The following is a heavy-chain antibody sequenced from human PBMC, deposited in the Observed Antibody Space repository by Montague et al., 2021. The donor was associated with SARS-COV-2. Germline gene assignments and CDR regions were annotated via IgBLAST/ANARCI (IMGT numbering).Heavy chain of an antibody. CDR3: ARSGPHDYADYYYCGMDV. Sequence: QSGAEVKKPGESLKISCKGSRYSFTSYWIGWVRQMPGKGLEWMGXIYPGDSDTRYSPSFQGQVTISADKSISTAYLQWSSLQASDTAMYYCARSGPHDYADYYYCGMDVWSQGTTVTGSS. J-gene: IGHJ6*02. D-gene: IGHD4-17*01. CDR2: IYPGDSDT. V-gene: IGHV5-51*03. CDR1: RYSFTSYW.